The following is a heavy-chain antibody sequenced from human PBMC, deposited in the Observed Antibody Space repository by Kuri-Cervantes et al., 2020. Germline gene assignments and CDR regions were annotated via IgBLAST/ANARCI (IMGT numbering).Heavy chain of an antibody. V-gene: IGHV4-34*01. CDR3: ARGGHCSGGSCPGRSRHYYYYMDV. CDR2: TNHSGST. Sequence: SETLSLTCAVYGGSFSGYYWSWIRQPPGKGLEWIGETNHSGSTNYNPSLKSRVTISVDTSKNQFSLKLSSVTAADTAVYYCARGGHCSGGSCPGRSRHYYYYMDVWGKGTTVTVSS. D-gene: IGHD2-15*01. CDR1: GGSFSGYY. J-gene: IGHJ6*03.